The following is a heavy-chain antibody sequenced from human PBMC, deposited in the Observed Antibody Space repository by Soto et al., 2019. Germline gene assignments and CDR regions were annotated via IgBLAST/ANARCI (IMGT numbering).Heavy chain of an antibody. CDR3: ARDNGYSYGYTLAH. Sequence: SETLSLTCAVCGGSISSYYWSWIRQPPGKGLEWIGYIYYSGSTNYNPSLKSRVTISVDTSKNQFSLKLSSVTAADTAVYYCARDNGYSYGYTLAHWGQGTLVTVSS. CDR2: IYYSGST. J-gene: IGHJ4*02. D-gene: IGHD5-18*01. CDR1: GGSISSYY. V-gene: IGHV4-59*01.